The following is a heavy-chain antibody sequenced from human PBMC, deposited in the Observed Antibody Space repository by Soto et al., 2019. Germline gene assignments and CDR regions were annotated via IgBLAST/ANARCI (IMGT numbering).Heavy chain of an antibody. D-gene: IGHD2-15*01. J-gene: IGHJ4*02. CDR3: ARDNRYCSGGSCYYVG. V-gene: IGHV1-18*01. CDR2: ISAYNGNT. Sequence: ASVKVSCKASGYTFTSYGISWVRQAPGQGLEWMGWISAYNGNTNYAQKIQGRVTMTTDTSTSTAYMELRSLRSDDTAVYYCARDNRYCSGGSCYYVGWGQGTLVTVSS. CDR1: GYTFTSYG.